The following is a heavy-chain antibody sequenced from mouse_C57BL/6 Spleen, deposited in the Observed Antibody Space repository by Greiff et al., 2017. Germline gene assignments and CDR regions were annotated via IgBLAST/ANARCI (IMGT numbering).Heavy chain of an antibody. CDR1: GFTFSDYY. D-gene: IGHD3-1*01. J-gene: IGHJ1*03. CDR2: INYDGSST. V-gene: IGHV5-16*01. Sequence: DVQLVESEGGLVQPGSSMKLSCTASGFTFSDYYMAWVRQVPEKGLEWVANINYDGSSTYYLDSLKSRFIISRDNAKNILYLQMSSLKSEDTATYYCAREGGLRYFDVWGTGTTVTVSS. CDR3: AREGGLRYFDV.